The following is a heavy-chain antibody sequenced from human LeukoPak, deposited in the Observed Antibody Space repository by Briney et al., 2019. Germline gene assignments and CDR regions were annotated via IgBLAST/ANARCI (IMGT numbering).Heavy chain of an antibody. Sequence: SETLSLTCTVSGGSVSSYFWSWIRQPPGKGLEWIGYIYYSGSTNYNPSFKSRVTISLDTSNYQFSLRLGSVTAADTAVYYCAKDRRRDDILTGSFSDWGQGTLVTVSS. V-gene: IGHV4-59*02. CDR1: GGSVSSYF. D-gene: IGHD3-9*01. CDR3: AKDRRRDDILTGSFSD. J-gene: IGHJ4*02. CDR2: IYYSGST.